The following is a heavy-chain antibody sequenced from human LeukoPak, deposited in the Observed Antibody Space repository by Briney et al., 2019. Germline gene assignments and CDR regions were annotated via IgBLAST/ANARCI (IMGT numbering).Heavy chain of an antibody. V-gene: IGHV4-61*02. D-gene: IGHD3-16*01. CDR3: ARIPPYDYVWGTPYYMDV. CDR2: IYTSGST. CDR1: GGSISSGSYY. Sequence: SETLSLTCTVSGGSISSGSYYWSWIRQPAGKGLEWIGRIYTSGSTNYNPSLKSQVTISVDTSKTQFSLKLSSVTAADTAVYYCARIPPYDYVWGTPYYMDVWGKGTTVTISS. J-gene: IGHJ6*03.